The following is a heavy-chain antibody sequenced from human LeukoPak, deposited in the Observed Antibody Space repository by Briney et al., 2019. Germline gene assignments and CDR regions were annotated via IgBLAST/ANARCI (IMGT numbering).Heavy chain of an antibody. CDR1: GFTFSSYG. CDR3: ATGRDTAMVRLDY. J-gene: IGHJ4*02. V-gene: IGHV3-30*02. Sequence: PGGPLRLSCAASGFTFSSYGMHWVRQAPGKGLEWVAFIRYDGTNKYYADSVKGRFTISRDNSKNTMYLQMNSLRAEDTAVYFCATGRDTAMVRLDYWGQGTLVTVSS. D-gene: IGHD5-18*01. CDR2: IRYDGTNK.